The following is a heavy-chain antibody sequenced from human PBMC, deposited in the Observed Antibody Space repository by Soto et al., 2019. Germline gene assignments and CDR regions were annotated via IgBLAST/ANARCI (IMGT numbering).Heavy chain of an antibody. V-gene: IGHV1-58*01. J-gene: IGHJ6*02. CDR1: GFTFTSSA. CDR3: ARDLGYYGDYDYYYGMDV. CDR2: IVVGSGNT. D-gene: IGHD4-17*01. Sequence: SVKVSCKASGFTFTSSAVQWVRQARGQRLEWIGWIVVGSGNTNYAQKFHERVTITRDMSTSTAYMELSSLRSEDTAVYYCARDLGYYGDYDYYYGMDVWGQGTTVTVSS.